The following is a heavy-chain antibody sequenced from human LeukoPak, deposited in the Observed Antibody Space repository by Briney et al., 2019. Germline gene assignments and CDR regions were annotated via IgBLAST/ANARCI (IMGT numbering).Heavy chain of an antibody. Sequence: SGPTLAKPTQTLTLTCTFSGFPLSTSGVGVGWNRQPPGKALEWLPLIYWNDDKRYSPSLKSRLTINKDTSKNQVVLTMTNMDPVDTATYFCAHRPLDTAKVSLNWFDPWGEGTLVTVSS. CDR3: AHRPLDTAKVSLNWFDP. D-gene: IGHD5-18*01. CDR2: IYWNDDK. CDR1: GFPLSTSGVG. V-gene: IGHV2-5*01. J-gene: IGHJ5*02.